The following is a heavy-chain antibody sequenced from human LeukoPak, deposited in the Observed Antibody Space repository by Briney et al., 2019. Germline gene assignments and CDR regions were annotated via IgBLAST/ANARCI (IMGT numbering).Heavy chain of an antibody. CDR3: ARDKSWVIGFDY. CDR2: INPSSGST. J-gene: IGHJ4*02. Sequence: ASVKVSCKASGYTFTSYYLHWVRQAPGQGLERMGIINPSSGSTSYAQKFQGRVTMTRDTSTSTVYMELSSLRSEDTAVYYCARDKSWVIGFDYWGQGSLVTVSS. V-gene: IGHV1-46*01. CDR1: GYTFTSYY. D-gene: IGHD3-22*01.